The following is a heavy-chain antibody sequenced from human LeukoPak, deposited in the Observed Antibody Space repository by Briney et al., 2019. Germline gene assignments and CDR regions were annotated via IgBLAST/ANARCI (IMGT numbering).Heavy chain of an antibody. J-gene: IGHJ4*02. CDR2: MNRNSGNT. Sequence: GASVKVSCKASGYTFTSYDINWVRQATGQGLEWMGWMNRNSGNTGYAQKFQGRVTMTRNTSISTAYMELSSLRSEDTAVYYCARGPHRYCSGGSCVIDYWGQGTLVTVSS. D-gene: IGHD2-15*01. CDR1: GYTFTSYD. CDR3: ARGPHRYCSGGSCVIDY. V-gene: IGHV1-8*01.